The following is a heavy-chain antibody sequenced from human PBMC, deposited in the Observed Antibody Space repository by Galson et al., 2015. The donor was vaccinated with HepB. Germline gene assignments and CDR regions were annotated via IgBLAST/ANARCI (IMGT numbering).Heavy chain of an antibody. Sequence: SLRLSCAASGFTFSNYAMNWVRQAPGKGLEWVAVISYDGGNEYYADSVEGRFTISRDNSKNTLYLQMNSLRAEDTAVYYCAKVEWGGTVTTSQWLDYWGQGTLVTVSS. CDR3: AKVEWGGTVTTSQWLDY. J-gene: IGHJ4*02. V-gene: IGHV3-30*18. CDR1: GFTFSNYA. CDR2: ISYDGGNE. D-gene: IGHD4-17*01.